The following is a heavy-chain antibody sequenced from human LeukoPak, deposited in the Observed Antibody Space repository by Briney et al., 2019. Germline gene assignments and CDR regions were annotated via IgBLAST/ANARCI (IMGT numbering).Heavy chain of an antibody. CDR2: ISYDGSNK. V-gene: IGHV3-30*18. D-gene: IGHD6-19*01. CDR1: GFTFSSYG. Sequence: GGSLRLSCAASGFTFSSYGMHWVRQAPGKGLEWVAVISYDGSNKYYADSVKGRFTISRDNSKDTLYLQMNSLRAEDPAVYYCAKPGDSSGWTSWGQGTLVTASS. J-gene: IGHJ4*02. CDR3: AKPGDSSGWTS.